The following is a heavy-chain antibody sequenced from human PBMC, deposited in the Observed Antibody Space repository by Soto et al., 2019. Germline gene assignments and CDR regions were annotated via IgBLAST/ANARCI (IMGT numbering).Heavy chain of an antibody. Sequence: EVQLVESGGGLVQPGGSLRLSCAASGFTFSSYWMSWVRQAPGKGLEWVANIKQDGSEKYYVDSVKGRFTISRDNAKNSLYLQMTGLRAEDTAVYYCAREKCSGGSCHLYMDVWGQGTTVTVSS. CDR1: GFTFSSYW. J-gene: IGHJ6*03. V-gene: IGHV3-7*01. CDR3: AREKCSGGSCHLYMDV. CDR2: IKQDGSEK. D-gene: IGHD2-15*01.